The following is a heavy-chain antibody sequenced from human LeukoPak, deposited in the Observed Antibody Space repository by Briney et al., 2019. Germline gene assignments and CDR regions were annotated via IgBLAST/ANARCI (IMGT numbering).Heavy chain of an antibody. J-gene: IGHJ4*02. CDR1: GFTFKNYA. V-gene: IGHV3-23*01. Sequence: GVLRLSCSASGFTFKNYAMTWVRQAPGKGLEWVSVISPSGSNSYYADSVRGRFTISRDNSKNTLYLQMNSLRAEDTAVYYCARGPSGYHNTGGQGTLVTVSS. D-gene: IGHD5-12*01. CDR2: ISPSGSNS. CDR3: ARGPSGYHNT.